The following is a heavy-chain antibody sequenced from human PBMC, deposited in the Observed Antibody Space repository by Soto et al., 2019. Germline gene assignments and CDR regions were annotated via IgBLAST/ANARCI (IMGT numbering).Heavy chain of an antibody. CDR2: IDNTGTT. J-gene: IGHJ5*02. D-gene: IGHD4-17*01. CDR1: GGSLGGSY. CDR3: AREDYAPFHNSFYP. V-gene: IGHV4-59*01. Sequence: QMQLRESGPGLVKPSETLSLTCSVSGGSLGGSYWNWLRRPPWKGLEWIGYIDNTGTTNYNPALQTRLTMSLDTSKKQFSLKLNSVTAADTAVYYCAREDYAPFHNSFYPWGQGTLVTVSA.